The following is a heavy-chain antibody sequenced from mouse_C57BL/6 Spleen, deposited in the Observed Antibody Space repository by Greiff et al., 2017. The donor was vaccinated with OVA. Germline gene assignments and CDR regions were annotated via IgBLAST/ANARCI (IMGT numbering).Heavy chain of an antibody. J-gene: IGHJ4*01. D-gene: IGHD3-2*02. CDR3: ASGASSGYSYAMDY. CDR1: GYTFTSYW. CDR2: IDPSDSYT. V-gene: IGHV1-50*01. Sequence: QVHVKQPGAELVKPGASVKLSCKASGYTFTSYWMQWVKQRPGQGLEWIGEIDPSDSYTNYNQKFKGKATLTVDTSSSTAYMQLSSLTSEDSAVYYCASGASSGYSYAMDYWGQGTSVTVSS.